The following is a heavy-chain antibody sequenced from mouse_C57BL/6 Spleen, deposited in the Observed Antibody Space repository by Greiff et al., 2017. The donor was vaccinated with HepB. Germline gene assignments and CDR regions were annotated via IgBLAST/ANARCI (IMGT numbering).Heavy chain of an antibody. CDR3: ARAYSDYEGYYAMDY. CDR1: GFTFSDYG. D-gene: IGHD2-13*01. Sequence: EVQGVESGGGLVKPGGSLKLSCAASGFTFSDYGMHWVRQAPEKGLEWVAYISSGSSTIYYADTVKGRFTISRDNTNNTLFLQMTSLRSEDTAMYYCARAYSDYEGYYAMDYWGQGTSVTVSS. J-gene: IGHJ4*01. CDR2: ISSGSSTI. V-gene: IGHV5-17*01.